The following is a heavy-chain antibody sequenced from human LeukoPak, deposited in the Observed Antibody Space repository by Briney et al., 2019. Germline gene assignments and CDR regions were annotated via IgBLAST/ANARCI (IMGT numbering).Heavy chain of an antibody. CDR2: ISSSGSTI. D-gene: IGHD3-22*01. V-gene: IGHV3-48*03. Sequence: PGGSLRLSCAASGFTFSSYEMNWVRQAPGKGLEWVSYISSSGSTIYYADSVKGRFTISRDNSKNVLYLRMNSLTAEDTAIYYCAKDRPNFHENSGHYYRRDGDSWGQGTLVTVSS. CDR3: AKDRPNFHENSGHYYRRDGDS. J-gene: IGHJ5*01. CDR1: GFTFSSYE.